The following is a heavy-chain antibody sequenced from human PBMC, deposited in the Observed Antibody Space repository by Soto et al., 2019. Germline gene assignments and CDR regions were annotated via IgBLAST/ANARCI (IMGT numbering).Heavy chain of an antibody. CDR1: GFTFSQYA. V-gene: IGHV3-30-3*01. Sequence: GGSLRLSCAASGFTFSQYALNWFRQAPGKGLEWVAVILYDGTIEHYADSVKGRFTVSRDNSKNTVYLQMDSLTPEDTGVYYCAREASVAALNWFDPWGQGTLVTVSS. CDR3: AREASVAALNWFDP. J-gene: IGHJ5*02. CDR2: ILYDGTIE. D-gene: IGHD6-6*01.